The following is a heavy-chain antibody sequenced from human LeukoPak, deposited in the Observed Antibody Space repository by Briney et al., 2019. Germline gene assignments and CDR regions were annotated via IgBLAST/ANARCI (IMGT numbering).Heavy chain of an antibody. Sequence: GGSLRLSCAASGFTFSRYWMSWVRQAPGKGLEWVANIKQDGSEKYYVDSVKGRFTISRDNAKNSLYLQMNSLRAEDTAVYYCARDWAFDIWGQGTMVTVSS. CDR2: IKQDGSEK. CDR3: ARDWAFDI. J-gene: IGHJ3*02. V-gene: IGHV3-7*01. CDR1: GFTFSRYW.